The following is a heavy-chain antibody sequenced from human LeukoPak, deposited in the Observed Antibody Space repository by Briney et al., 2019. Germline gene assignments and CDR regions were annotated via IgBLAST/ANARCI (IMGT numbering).Heavy chain of an antibody. CDR1: GGSISSYY. Sequence: SETLSLTCTVAGGSISSYYWSWIRQPPGKGLEWIGYIYYSGSTNYNPSLKSRVTISVDTSKNQFSLKLSPVTAADTAVYYCARGRVYYYDSSGYYPNVWGQGTTVTVSS. D-gene: IGHD3-22*01. CDR2: IYYSGST. CDR3: ARGRVYYYDSSGYYPNV. J-gene: IGHJ6*02. V-gene: IGHV4-59*12.